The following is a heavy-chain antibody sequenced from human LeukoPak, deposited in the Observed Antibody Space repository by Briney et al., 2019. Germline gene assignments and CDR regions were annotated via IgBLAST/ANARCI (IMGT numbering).Heavy chain of an antibody. CDR1: GFTVSSNY. D-gene: IGHD4-23*01. CDR3: ARAYGGNSFGY. J-gene: IGHJ4*02. Sequence: GGSLRLSCAASGFTVSSNYMSWVRQAPGKGLEWVSVIYSGGSTYYADSVKGRFTISRDNSKNTLYLQMNSLRAEDTAVYYCARAYGGNSFGYWGQGNLVTVSS. V-gene: IGHV3-66*01. CDR2: IYSGGST.